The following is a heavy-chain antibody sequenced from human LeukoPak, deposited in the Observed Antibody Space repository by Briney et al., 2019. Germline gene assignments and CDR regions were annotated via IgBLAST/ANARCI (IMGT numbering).Heavy chain of an antibody. CDR3: ARVRYNWNRDFDY. CDR2: MFHSGST. Sequence: SETLSLTCTVSGYSISSGYYWGWIRQPPGKGLEWIGSMFHSGSTYYNPSLKSRVTMSVDTSKNQFSLKLSSVTAADTAVYYCARVRYNWNRDFDYWGQGTPVTVSS. D-gene: IGHD1-20*01. CDR1: GYSISSGYY. J-gene: IGHJ4*02. V-gene: IGHV4-38-2*02.